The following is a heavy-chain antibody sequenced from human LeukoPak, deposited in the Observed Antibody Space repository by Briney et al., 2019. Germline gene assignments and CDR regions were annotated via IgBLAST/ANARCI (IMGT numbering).Heavy chain of an antibody. CDR3: ARRERGSAYFQH. CDR1: GGSITTYS. D-gene: IGHD6-25*01. CDR2: FSLSGTT. Sequence: PSETLSLSCIVSGGSITTYSYNWIRQSPGKGLEWIGYFSLSGTTSYTSSLKSRVTISRDTSKNQLSLILTSVTAADTAVYYCARRERGSAYFQHWGQGTLVTVSS. J-gene: IGHJ1*01. V-gene: IGHV4-59*08.